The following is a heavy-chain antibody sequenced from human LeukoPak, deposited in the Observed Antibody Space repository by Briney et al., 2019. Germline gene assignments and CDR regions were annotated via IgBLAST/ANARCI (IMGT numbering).Heavy chain of an antibody. V-gene: IGHV4-59*01. Sequence: NPSETLSLICTVAGGSISSYYWSWIRQPPGKGLEWMGYIYYSGSTNYNPSPKNRVTISVDPSKNQFSLKLSSVTAADTAVYYCARADDFSPVQIDPWGQGTLVTVSS. CDR3: ARADDFSPVQIDP. D-gene: IGHD3-3*01. J-gene: IGHJ5*02. CDR1: GGSISSYY. CDR2: IYYSGST.